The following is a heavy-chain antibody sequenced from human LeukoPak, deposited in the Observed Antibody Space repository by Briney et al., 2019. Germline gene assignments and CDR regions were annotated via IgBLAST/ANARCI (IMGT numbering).Heavy chain of an antibody. CDR1: GGSFSGYY. CDR3: ASSGWYRGY. CDR2: INHNGST. J-gene: IGHJ4*02. D-gene: IGHD6-19*01. V-gene: IGHV4-34*01. Sequence: ASETLSLTCAVYGGSFSGYYWSWIRQPPEEGLEWIGEINHNGSTNYNPSLKSRVTMSVDTSKNQFSLKLTSVTAADTAVYYCASSGWYRGYWGQGTLVTVSS.